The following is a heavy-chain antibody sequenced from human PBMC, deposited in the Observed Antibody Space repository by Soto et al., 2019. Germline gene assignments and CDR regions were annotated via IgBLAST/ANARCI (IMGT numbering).Heavy chain of an antibody. CDR3: ARVARRVLKWFVP. D-gene: IGHD3-9*01. CDR1: GYSISSGYY. CDR2: SYHSGST. J-gene: IGHJ5*02. V-gene: IGHV4-38-2*01. Sequence: PSETQSLTCAVSGYSISSGYYWVWIRQPPGKGLEWIGSSYHSGSTYYNPSLKSRVTISVDTSKNQFSLKLRSVTAADSAGYYCARVARRVLKWFVPWGQGTLVTVSS.